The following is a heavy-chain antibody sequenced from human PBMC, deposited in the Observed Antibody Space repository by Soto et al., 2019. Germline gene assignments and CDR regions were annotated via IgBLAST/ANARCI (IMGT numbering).Heavy chain of an antibody. CDR3: ATCSGGSCYLGSHYYYYYGMDV. V-gene: IGHV3-30-3*01. CDR1: GFTFSSYA. J-gene: IGHJ6*02. Sequence: QVQLVESGGGVVQPGRSLRLSCAASGFTFSSYAMHWVRQAPGKGLEWVAVISHDGSNKYYADSVKGRFTISRDNSKNTLYLQMNSLRAEDTAVYYCATCSGGSCYLGSHYYYYYGMDVWGQGTTVTVSS. CDR2: ISHDGSNK. D-gene: IGHD2-15*01.